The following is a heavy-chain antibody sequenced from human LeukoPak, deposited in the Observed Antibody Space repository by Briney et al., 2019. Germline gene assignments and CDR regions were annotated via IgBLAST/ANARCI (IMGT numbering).Heavy chain of an antibody. Sequence: PGRSLRLSCAASGFTFDDYVMHWVRQAPGRGPEWVSGISANSANIGYADSVKGRFTLSRDNAKNSLYLQMNSLRTEDTALYYCARDFCTGCNYYFYGMDVWGRGTTVTVSS. CDR1: GFTFDDYV. J-gene: IGHJ6*02. CDR2: ISANSANI. CDR3: ARDFCTGCNYYFYGMDV. D-gene: IGHD2-2*01. V-gene: IGHV3-9*01.